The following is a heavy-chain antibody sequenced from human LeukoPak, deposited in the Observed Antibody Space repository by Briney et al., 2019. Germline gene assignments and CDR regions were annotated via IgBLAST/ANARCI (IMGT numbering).Heavy chain of an antibody. V-gene: IGHV4-34*01. D-gene: IGHD3-10*01. CDR1: GGSFSGYY. CDR2: MNHSGST. CDR3: ARRLGRKFGERFYYYHYMDV. Sequence: SETLPLTCAVYGGSFSGYYWSWIRQPPGKGLEWIGEMNHSGSTNYNPSLKSRVTISVDTSKNQFSLKLSSVTAADTAVYYCARRLGRKFGERFYYYHYMDVWGKGTTVTISS. J-gene: IGHJ6*03.